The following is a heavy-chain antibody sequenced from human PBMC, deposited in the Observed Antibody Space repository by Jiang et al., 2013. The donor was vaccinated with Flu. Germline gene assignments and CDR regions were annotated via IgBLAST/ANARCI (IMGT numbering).Heavy chain of an antibody. CDR3: ARRLRITIFGVVSNWFDP. D-gene: IGHD3-3*01. CDR1: GYSFTSYW. V-gene: IGHV5-51*03. CDR2: IYPGDSDT. Sequence: VQLVESGAEVKKPGESLKISCKGSGYSFTSYWIGWVRQMPGKGLEWMGIIYPGDSDTRYSPSFQGQVTISADKSISTAYLQWSSLKASDTAMYYCARRLRITIFGVVSNWFDPWAREPWSPSP. J-gene: IGHJ5*02.